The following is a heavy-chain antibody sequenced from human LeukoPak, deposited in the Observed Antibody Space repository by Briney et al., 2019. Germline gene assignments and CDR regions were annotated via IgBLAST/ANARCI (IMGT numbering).Heavy chain of an antibody. J-gene: IGHJ4*02. CDR1: GFTFSSYS. CDR3: ATYSGDYVRFLVY. V-gene: IGHV3-21*01. Sequence: GGSLRLSCAASGFTFSSYSMNWVRQAPGKGLEWVSSISSSSSYIYYADSVKGRFTISRDNAKNSLYLQMNSLRAEDTAVYYCATYSGDYVRFLVYWGQGTLVTVSS. CDR2: ISSSSSYI. D-gene: IGHD4-17*01.